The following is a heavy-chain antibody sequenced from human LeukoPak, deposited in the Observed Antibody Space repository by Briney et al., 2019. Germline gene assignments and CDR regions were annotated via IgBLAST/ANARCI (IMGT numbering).Heavy chain of an antibody. CDR2: IYYSGST. CDR1: GGSISSYY. D-gene: IGHD2-8*01. V-gene: IGHV4-59*01. CDR3: AREGRCTNGVCYKAYDY. J-gene: IGHJ4*02. Sequence: SETLSLTCTVSGGSISSYYWSWIRQPPGKGLEWIGYIYYSGSTNYNPSLKSRVTISVDTSKTQFSLKLSSVTAADTAVYYCAREGRCTNGVCYKAYDYWGQGTLVTVSS.